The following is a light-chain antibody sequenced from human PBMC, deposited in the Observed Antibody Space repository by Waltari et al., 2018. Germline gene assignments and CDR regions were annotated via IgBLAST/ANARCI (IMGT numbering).Light chain of an antibody. J-gene: IGKJ1*01. Sequence: DIQMTQSPSILSASVGDRVTITCRASQSISSWLAWYQQKPGKAPKFLIYKASNLESGVPSRFSGSGSGTEFTLTISSLQPDDFATYYCQHYNSFPWTFGQGTKVEIK. CDR3: QHYNSFPWT. CDR2: KAS. V-gene: IGKV1-5*03. CDR1: QSISSW.